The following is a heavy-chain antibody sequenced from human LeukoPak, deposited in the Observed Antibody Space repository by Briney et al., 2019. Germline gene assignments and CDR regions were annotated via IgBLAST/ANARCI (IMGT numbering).Heavy chain of an antibody. CDR3: ARDRYDILTGYYSVMDV. V-gene: IGHV4-61*02. J-gene: IGHJ6*03. CDR1: GGSISSGSYY. D-gene: IGHD3-9*01. CDR2: IYTSGST. Sequence: PSETLSLTCTVSGGSISSGSYYWRWIWQPAGKGLEWIWRIYTSGSTNYNPSLKSRVTISVGTSKIQFSLKLSSVTAADTAVYYCARDRYDILTGYYSVMDVWGKGTTVTVSS.